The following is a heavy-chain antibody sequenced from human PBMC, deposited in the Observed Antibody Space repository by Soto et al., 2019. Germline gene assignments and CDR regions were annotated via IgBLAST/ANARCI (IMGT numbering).Heavy chain of an antibody. Sequence: TSDTLSLTCAVSGGSISSGGYSWSWIRKPPGKGLEWIGYIYHSGRTYYNPSLKNRVTKSEERSKNQFSLKLSSVTAADTAVYYCAREGTSIDAFDIWGQGTMVT. J-gene: IGHJ3*02. D-gene: IGHD1-7*01. CDR3: AREGTSIDAFDI. CDR2: IYHSGRT. V-gene: IGHV4-30-2*01. CDR1: GGSISSGGYS.